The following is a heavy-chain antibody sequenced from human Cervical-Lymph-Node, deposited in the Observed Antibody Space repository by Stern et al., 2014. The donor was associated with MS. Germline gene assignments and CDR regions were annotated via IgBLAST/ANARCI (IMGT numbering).Heavy chain of an antibody. J-gene: IGHJ4*02. V-gene: IGHV4-34*01. Sequence: QEQLQQWGAGLLKPSETLSLTCGVTGGSFSDYYWSWIRQAPGKGLEWIGEINHNGDTNYSPSLKSRVSLSVETSKNQFSLKLSSVTAADTSVYYCARGPQHSSWYFPFDYWGQGTLVTVSS. CDR2: INHNGDT. CDR3: ARGPQHSSWYFPFDY. D-gene: IGHD6-13*01. CDR1: GGSFSDYY.